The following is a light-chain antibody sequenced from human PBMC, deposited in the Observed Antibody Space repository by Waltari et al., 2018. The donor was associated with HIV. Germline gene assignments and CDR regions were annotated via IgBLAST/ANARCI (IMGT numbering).Light chain of an antibody. Sequence: QSALTQPASLSGSPGQSITIPCSGTGSAIGLYDLVSWYRQEPGRAPRLLIYGVSNRPSEISRRFSGSKARTTASLTISALQADDEGDYYCSAYTMSGSLVFGGGTKLTVL. J-gene: IGLJ2*01. CDR3: SAYTMSGSLV. V-gene: IGLV2-14*01. CDR2: GVS. CDR1: GSAIGLYDL.